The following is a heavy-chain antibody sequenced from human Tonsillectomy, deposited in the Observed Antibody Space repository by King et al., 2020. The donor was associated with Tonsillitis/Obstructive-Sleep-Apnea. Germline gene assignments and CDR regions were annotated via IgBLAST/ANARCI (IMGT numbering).Heavy chain of an antibody. J-gene: IGHJ6*03. D-gene: IGHD4-11*01. V-gene: IGHV4-59*01. CDR2: IYYSGST. CDR3: ARGAVTTEYYYYYMDV. Sequence: QLQESGPGLVKPSETLSLTCTVSGGSISSYYWSWIRQPPGKGLEWIGYIYYSGSTNYNPSLKSRVTISVDTSKNQFSLKLSSVTAAGTAVYYCARGAVTTEYYYYYMDVWGKGTTVTVSS. CDR1: GGSISSYY.